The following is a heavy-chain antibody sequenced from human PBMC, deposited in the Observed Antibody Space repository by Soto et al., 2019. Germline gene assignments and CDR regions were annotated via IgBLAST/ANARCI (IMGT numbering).Heavy chain of an antibody. J-gene: IGHJ4*02. CDR2: ISWNSGSI. Sequence: GGSLRLSCAASGFTFDDYAMHWVRQAPGKGLEWVSGISWNSGSIGYADSVKGRFTISRDNAKNSLYLQMNSLRAEDTALYYCAKDSADILTGYYIHWGQGTLVTV. D-gene: IGHD3-9*01. CDR3: AKDSADILTGYYIH. CDR1: GFTFDDYA. V-gene: IGHV3-9*01.